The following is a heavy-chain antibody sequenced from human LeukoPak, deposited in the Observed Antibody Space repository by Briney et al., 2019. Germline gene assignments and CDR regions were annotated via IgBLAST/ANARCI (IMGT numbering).Heavy chain of an antibody. J-gene: IGHJ5*02. CDR1: DGSINTYS. CDR2: IYYSGGT. Sequence: SETLSLTCTVSDGSINTYSWNWIRQSPGRGLEWIGYIYYSGGTNYNPSLKSRVVIAVDTSKKQFSLKLNSVTASDTAVYYCARGDSSGSKWFDPWGQGTLVTVSS. CDR3: ARGDSSGSKWFDP. V-gene: IGHV4-59*01. D-gene: IGHD3-22*01.